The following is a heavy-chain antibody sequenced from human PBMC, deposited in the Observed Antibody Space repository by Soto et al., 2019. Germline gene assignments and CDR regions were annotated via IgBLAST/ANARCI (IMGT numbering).Heavy chain of an antibody. J-gene: IGHJ4*02. D-gene: IGHD4-17*01. CDR3: ATRMTTAPY. V-gene: IGHV3-66*01. Sequence: EAHLVGSGGGLVRPGGSLRLSCAASGFAVSANSLIWFRQAPGKWLEWVSLIYGGGDTDYADSVRSRFTISRDNSKNTLYLQMNSLKAEDTAVYYCATRMTTAPYWGQGALVNVSS. CDR1: GFAVSANS. CDR2: IYGGGDT.